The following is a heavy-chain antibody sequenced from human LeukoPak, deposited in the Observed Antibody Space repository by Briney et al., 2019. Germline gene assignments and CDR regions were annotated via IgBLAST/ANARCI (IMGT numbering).Heavy chain of an antibody. Sequence: GGSLRLSCATSGFTFSSYWMTWVRQAPGKGLEWVASIVEDGSETYYLDSVKGRFTFSRDNSKNTLYLQMNSLRAEDTAVYYCAKDRSAARVGATPTYYFDYWGQGTLVTVSS. CDR1: GFTFSSYW. CDR3: AKDRSAARVGATPTYYFDY. J-gene: IGHJ4*02. CDR2: IVEDGSET. V-gene: IGHV3-7*03. D-gene: IGHD1-26*01.